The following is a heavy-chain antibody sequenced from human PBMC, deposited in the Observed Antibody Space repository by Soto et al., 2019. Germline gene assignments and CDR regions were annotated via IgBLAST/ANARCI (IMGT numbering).Heavy chain of an antibody. Sequence: PGGSLRLSCAASGFTFSDYYMSWIRQAPGKGLEWVSYISSSGSTIYYADSVKGRFTISRDNAKNSLYLQMNSLRAEDTAVYYCASSPQHYYDSSGYYQDYFDYWGQGTLVTVSS. V-gene: IGHV3-11*01. CDR3: ASSPQHYYDSSGYYQDYFDY. D-gene: IGHD3-22*01. J-gene: IGHJ4*02. CDR2: ISSSGSTI. CDR1: GFTFSDYY.